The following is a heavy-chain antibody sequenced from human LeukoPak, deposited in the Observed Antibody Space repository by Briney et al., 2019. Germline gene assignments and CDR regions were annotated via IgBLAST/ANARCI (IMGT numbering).Heavy chain of an antibody. CDR3: AKGTSVAGRGVKGVDC. CDR2: FSGGGGSK. J-gene: IGHJ4*02. V-gene: IGHV3-23*01. Sequence: PGGSLRLSCAASGFTFSSYALNWVRQAPGKGLEWVSIFSGGGGSKFYADSVKGRFSISRDNYKNTLYLQMNSLRGEDTAVYYCAKGTSVAGRGVKGVDCWGQGTLVTVSS. D-gene: IGHD6-19*01. CDR1: GFTFSSYA.